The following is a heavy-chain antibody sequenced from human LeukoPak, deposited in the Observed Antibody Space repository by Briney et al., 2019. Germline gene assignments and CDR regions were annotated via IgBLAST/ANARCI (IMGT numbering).Heavy chain of an antibody. D-gene: IGHD4-17*01. V-gene: IGHV1-18*04. CDR2: ISAKKGYT. Sequence: GASVKVSCKASGYTFTSYGISWVRQAPGQGLEWMGWISAKKGYTNYAQKLQGRVTMTTDISTSTAYMELRSLRSDDTAVYYCARDPDGDYDFDYWGQGTLVTVSS. CDR1: GYTFTSYG. CDR3: ARDPDGDYDFDY. J-gene: IGHJ4*02.